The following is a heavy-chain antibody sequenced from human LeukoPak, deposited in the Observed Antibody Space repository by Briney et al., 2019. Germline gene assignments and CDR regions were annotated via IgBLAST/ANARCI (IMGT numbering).Heavy chain of an antibody. CDR3: AKDARRTNGWYFFDY. V-gene: IGHV3-74*01. Sequence: GGSLRLSCAASGFTFSDYRMHWVRQAPGKGLVWVSRIESDGSDTSYADSVKGRFTISRDNAKNTLYLQMNGLRAEDTAVYYCAKDARRTNGWYFFDYWGQGTLVTVSS. D-gene: IGHD6-19*01. J-gene: IGHJ4*02. CDR1: GFTFSDYR. CDR2: IESDGSDT.